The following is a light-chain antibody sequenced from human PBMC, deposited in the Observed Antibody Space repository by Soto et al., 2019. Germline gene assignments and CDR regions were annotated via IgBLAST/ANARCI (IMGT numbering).Light chain of an antibody. CDR2: DVS. CDR3: SSYTSSSTL. V-gene: IGLV2-14*01. Sequence: QSALTQPASVSGSPGQSITISCTGTNSDVGGYNYVSWYQQHPGKAPKLMIYDVSNRPSGVSNRFSGSKSGNTASLTISGLQAEDEADYYCSSYTSSSTLFGGGTKLTVL. CDR1: NSDVGGYNY. J-gene: IGLJ2*01.